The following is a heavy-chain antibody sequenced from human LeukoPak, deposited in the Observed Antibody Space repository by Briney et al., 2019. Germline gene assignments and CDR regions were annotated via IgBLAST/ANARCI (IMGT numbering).Heavy chain of an antibody. J-gene: IGHJ6*02. CDR1: GGSISRYY. CDR2: IYTSGST. Sequence: SETLSLTCTVSGGSISRYYGSWIRQPAGKGLEWIGRIYTSGSTNYNPSLKSRVTMSVDTSKNQFSLKLSSVPAADTAVYYCARGHRGYSGYDPKYYYGMDVWGQGTTVTVSS. CDR3: ARGHRGYSGYDPKYYYGMDV. V-gene: IGHV4-4*07. D-gene: IGHD5-12*01.